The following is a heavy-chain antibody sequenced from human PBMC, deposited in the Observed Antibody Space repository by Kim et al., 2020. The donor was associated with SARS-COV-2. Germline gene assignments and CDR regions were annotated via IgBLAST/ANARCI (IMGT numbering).Heavy chain of an antibody. V-gene: IGHV3-23*01. CDR3: AKVGRKPPPFDY. J-gene: IGHJ4*02. Sequence: YYADSVKGRFTISRDNSKNTLYLQMNSLRAEDTAVYYCAKVGRKPPPFDYWGQGTLVTVSS. D-gene: IGHD1-26*01.